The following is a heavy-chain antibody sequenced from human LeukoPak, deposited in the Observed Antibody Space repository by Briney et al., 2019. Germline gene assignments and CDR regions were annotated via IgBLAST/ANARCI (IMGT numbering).Heavy chain of an antibody. CDR2: ISPRNSYI. D-gene: IGHD6-6*01. V-gene: IGHV3-21*04. Sequence: KSGGSLRLSCAASGFSFSSYTLNWVRQAPGKGLEWVSSISPRNSYIYYADSVKGRFTISRDNAKNSLYLQMNSLRAEDMALYYCAKDLYSSSSGSDAFDIWGQGTMVTVSS. J-gene: IGHJ3*02. CDR1: GFSFSSYT. CDR3: AKDLYSSSSGSDAFDI.